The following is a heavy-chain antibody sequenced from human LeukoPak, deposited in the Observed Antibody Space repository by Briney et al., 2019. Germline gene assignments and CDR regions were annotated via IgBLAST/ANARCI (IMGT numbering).Heavy chain of an antibody. CDR3: ARDRPWFGEFYFDY. CDR2: IKQDGSEK. J-gene: IGHJ4*02. V-gene: IGHV3-7*01. D-gene: IGHD3-10*01. Sequence: GGSLRLSCAASGFTFSSHWMSWVRQAPGKGLEWVADIKQDGSEKYYVDSVKGRLTISRDNAKNSLYLQMNSLRAEDTAVYYCARDRPWFGEFYFDYWGQGTLVTVSS. CDR1: GFTFSSHW.